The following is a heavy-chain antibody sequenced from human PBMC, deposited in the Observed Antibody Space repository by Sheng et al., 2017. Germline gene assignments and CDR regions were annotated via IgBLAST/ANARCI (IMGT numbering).Heavy chain of an antibody. J-gene: IGHJ4*02. D-gene: IGHD3-9*01. V-gene: IGHV4-39*07. CDR3: ARVDAGYDILTGSLPY. CDR2: IYYSGST. CDR1: GGSISSSSYY. Sequence: QLQLQESGPGLVKPSETLSLTCTVSGGSISSSSYYWDWIRQPPGKGLEWIGSIYYSGSTYYNPSLKSRVTISVDTSKNQFSLKLSSVTAADTAVYYCARVDAGYDILTGSLPYWGQGTLGPPSP.